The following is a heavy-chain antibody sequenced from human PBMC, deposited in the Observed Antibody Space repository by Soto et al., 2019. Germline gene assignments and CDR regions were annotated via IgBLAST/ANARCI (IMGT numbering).Heavy chain of an antibody. CDR3: AKEFGSTLIDH. CDR1: GFTFSTYW. V-gene: IGHV3-7*01. J-gene: IGHJ4*02. D-gene: IGHD1-26*01. CDR2: INRRGSEA. Sequence: PGGSLRLSCAASGFTFSTYWMSWVRQAPGKGLEWVANINRRGSEANYAASVRGRFTISRDGSRNTLFLQLNSLRAEDTAVYYCAKEFGSTLIDHWGEGTLVTVSS.